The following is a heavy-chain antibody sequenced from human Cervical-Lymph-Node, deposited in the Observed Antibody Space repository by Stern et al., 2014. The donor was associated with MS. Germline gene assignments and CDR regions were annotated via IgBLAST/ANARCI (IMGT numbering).Heavy chain of an antibody. J-gene: IGHJ4*02. CDR3: AREARYYEYVWGTYRDFYYFDY. CDR2: ISAYTGNT. V-gene: IGHV1-18*01. CDR1: GYTFINYT. Sequence: QVQLVQSGAEVKKPGASVKVSCKPSGYTFINYTIAWVRQAPGQGLEWMGWISAYTGNTNYARNLEGRVTLTTDTATSTAYMELRSLRSDDTAVYYCAREARYYEYVWGTYRDFYYFDYWGQGTLVTVSS. D-gene: IGHD3-16*02.